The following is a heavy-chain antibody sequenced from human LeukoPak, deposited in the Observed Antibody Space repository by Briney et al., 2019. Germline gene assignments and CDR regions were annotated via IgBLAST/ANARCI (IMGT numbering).Heavy chain of an antibody. V-gene: IGHV1-8*01. CDR2: MNPNSGNT. Sequence: ASVKVSCKASGYTFTSYDINWVRQATGQGLEWMGWMNPNSGNTGYAQKFQGRVTMTRNTSISTAYMELSSLRSEDAAVYYCARKLTMSGYSNPVGYWGQGTLVTVSS. D-gene: IGHD5-12*01. CDR1: GYTFTSYD. CDR3: ARKLTMSGYSNPVGY. J-gene: IGHJ4*02.